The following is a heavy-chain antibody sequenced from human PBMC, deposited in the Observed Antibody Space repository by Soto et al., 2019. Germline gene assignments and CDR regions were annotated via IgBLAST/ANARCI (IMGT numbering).Heavy chain of an antibody. J-gene: IGHJ4*02. CDR2: ISGSGCST. D-gene: IGHD6-19*01. Sequence: EVQLLESGGGLVQPGGSLRLSCAASGFTFSSYAMSWVRQAPGKGLEWVSAISGSGCSTYYADSVKGRFTISRDNSKNTLYLQMNSLRAEDTAVYYCAKLLKWLPDFDYWGQGTLVTVSS. V-gene: IGHV3-23*01. CDR1: GFTFSSYA. CDR3: AKLLKWLPDFDY.